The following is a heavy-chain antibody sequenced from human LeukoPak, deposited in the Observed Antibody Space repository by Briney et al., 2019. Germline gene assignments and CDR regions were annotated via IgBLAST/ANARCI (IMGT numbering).Heavy chain of an antibody. J-gene: IGHJ4*02. CDR1: GFTFSSYS. D-gene: IGHD6-6*01. Sequence: PGGSLRLSCAASGFTFSSYSMNWVRQAPGKGLEWVSYISSSTSSIIYYADSVEGRFTISRDNAKNSLYLQMNSLRAEDTAVYYCAKDQGYSSSFGTSDYWGQGTLVTVSS. CDR3: AKDQGYSSSFGTSDY. V-gene: IGHV3-48*01. CDR2: ISSSTSSII.